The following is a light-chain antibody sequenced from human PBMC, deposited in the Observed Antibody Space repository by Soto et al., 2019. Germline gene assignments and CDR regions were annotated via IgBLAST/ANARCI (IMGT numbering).Light chain of an antibody. CDR3: QLRTKWHPEYT. CDR2: DTS. CDR1: QSVTNY. J-gene: IGKJ2*01. V-gene: IGKV3-11*01. Sequence: EIVLTQSPATLSLSPGERATLFCRASQSVTNYLAWYQQTPGQAPRLLIYDTSNRATGVPARFSGSGSGTDVTLSIDSLAPEDFALYYCQLRTKWHPEYTFGRGTKLEIK.